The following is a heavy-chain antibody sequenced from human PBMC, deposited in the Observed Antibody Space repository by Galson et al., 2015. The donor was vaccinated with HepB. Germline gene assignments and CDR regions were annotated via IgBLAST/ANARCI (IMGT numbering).Heavy chain of an antibody. V-gene: IGHV3-48*01. Sequence: SLRLSCAASGFTFSSYSMNWVRQAPGKGLEWVSYISSSSSTIYYADSVKGRFTISRDNAKNSLYLQMNSLRAEDTAVYYCARQQLGVGGDWFDPWGQGTLVTVSS. CDR1: GFTFSSYS. J-gene: IGHJ5*02. CDR2: ISSSSSTI. CDR3: ARQQLGVGGDWFDP. D-gene: IGHD6-13*01.